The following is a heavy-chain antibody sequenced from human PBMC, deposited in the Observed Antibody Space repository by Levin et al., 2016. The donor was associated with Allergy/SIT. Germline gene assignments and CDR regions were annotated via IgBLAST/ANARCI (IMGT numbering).Heavy chain of an antibody. Sequence: GSLRLSCAASEFTFSSYSMNWVRQAPGKGLEWVSYISGSSGTIHYADSVKGRFTISRDNAKNSLYLQMNSLRAEDTAVYYCARDRGSRSSVFFDYWGQGALVTVSS. CDR2: ISGSSGTI. V-gene: IGHV3-48*01. J-gene: IGHJ4*02. CDR3: ARDRGSRSSVFFDY. D-gene: IGHD6-6*01. CDR1: EFTFSSYS.